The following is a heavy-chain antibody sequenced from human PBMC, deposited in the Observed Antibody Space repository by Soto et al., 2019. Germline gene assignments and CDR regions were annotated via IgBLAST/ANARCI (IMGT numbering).Heavy chain of an antibody. D-gene: IGHD4-17*01. CDR1: GFTDYY. Sequence: ASVKVSCKASGFTDYYIHWVRQAPGQGLEWMGWVNPSSGCTNYAQKFQGRVAMTRDTFISTAYMELSRLQSDDTAVYYCAREGSADYGSYGVDVWGQGTTVTVSS. J-gene: IGHJ6*02. V-gene: IGHV1-2*02. CDR3: AREGSADYGSYGVDV. CDR2: VNPSSGCT.